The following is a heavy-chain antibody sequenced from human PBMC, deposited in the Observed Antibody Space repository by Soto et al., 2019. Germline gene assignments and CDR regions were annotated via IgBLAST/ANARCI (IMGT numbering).Heavy chain of an antibody. CDR3: ARDMSTT. J-gene: IGHJ5*02. D-gene: IGHD2-2*01. V-gene: IGHV1-8*01. Sequence: QVQLVQSGAEVKKPGASVKVSCKASGYTFTSHDINWMRQATGQGLEWMGWMNPNSGHTNYAQKFQGRVTMTRDTAISTAYMEWTNLRSEDTAIYYCARDMSTTWGQGTLVTVSS. CDR2: MNPNSGHT. CDR1: GYTFTSHD.